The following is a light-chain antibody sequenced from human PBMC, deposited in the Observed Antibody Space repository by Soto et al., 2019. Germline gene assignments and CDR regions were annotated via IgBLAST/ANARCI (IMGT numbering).Light chain of an antibody. V-gene: IGLV2-14*01. J-gene: IGLJ1*01. CDR2: EVT. CDR3: SSYTSTSTDV. Sequence: QSALTQPVSVSGSPGQSITISCTGTSSDVGGYNYVSWYQQHPDKAPKLIIYEVTNRPSGVSIRFSGSKSGNTASLTISGLQAEDEADYFCSSYTSTSTDVFGTGTKVTVL. CDR1: SSDVGGYNY.